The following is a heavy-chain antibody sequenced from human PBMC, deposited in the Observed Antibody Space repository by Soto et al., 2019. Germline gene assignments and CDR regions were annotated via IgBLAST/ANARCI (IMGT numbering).Heavy chain of an antibody. D-gene: IGHD3-16*01. V-gene: IGHV6-1*01. CDR3: ARSGLFGGVIQGVEY. Sequence: SQTLSLTCAISGDSVSSNSVVWNWIRQSPSRGLEWLGRTYYRSKWYYEYAESVKSRIAINPDTSRNQFSLQLNSVTPEDTAVIYCARSGLFGGVIQGVEYWARGSLVTVSS. CDR2: TYYRSKWYY. J-gene: IGHJ4*02. CDR1: GDSVSSNSVV.